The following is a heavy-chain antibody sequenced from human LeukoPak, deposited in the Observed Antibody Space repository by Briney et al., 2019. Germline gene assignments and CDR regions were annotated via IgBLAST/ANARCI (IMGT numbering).Heavy chain of an antibody. D-gene: IGHD3-10*01. J-gene: IGHJ4*02. CDR1: GGSISSGGYS. Sequence: SETLSLTCAVSGGSISSGGYSWSWIRQPPGKGLEWIGYIYHSGSTYYNPSLKSRVTISVDRSKNQFSLKLSSVTAADTAVYYSARATHYYGSGSYYLGLFYFDYWGQGTLVTVSS. V-gene: IGHV4-30-2*01. CDR3: ARATHYYGSGSYYLGLFYFDY. CDR2: IYHSGST.